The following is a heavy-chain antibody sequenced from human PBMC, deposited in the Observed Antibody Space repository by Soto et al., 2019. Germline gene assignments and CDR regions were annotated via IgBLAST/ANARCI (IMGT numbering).Heavy chain of an antibody. D-gene: IGHD3-10*01. Sequence: PGGSLILSCAASGFTFRSYSMSWVRQAPGKGLEWVSAISGSGGSTYYADSVKGRFTISRDNSKNTLYLQMNSLRAEDTAVYYCAKGPFVTMVRKPDYYYGMDVWGQGTTVTVSS. J-gene: IGHJ6*02. CDR3: AKGPFVTMVRKPDYYYGMDV. CDR2: ISGSGGST. V-gene: IGHV3-23*01. CDR1: GFTFRSYS.